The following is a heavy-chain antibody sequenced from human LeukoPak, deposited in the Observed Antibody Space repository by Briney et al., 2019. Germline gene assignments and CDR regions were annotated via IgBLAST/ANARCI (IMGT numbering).Heavy chain of an antibody. CDR1: GGSISSSSYY. CDR3: AGYYYDSSGYLG. D-gene: IGHD3-22*01. Sequence: SETLSLTCTVSGGSISSSSYYWGWIRQPPGKGLEWIGSIYYSGSTYYNPSLKSRVTISVDTSKNQFSLKLTSVTAADTALYYCAGYYYDSSGYLGCGQGTLVTVSS. J-gene: IGHJ4*02. CDR2: IYYSGST. V-gene: IGHV4-39*01.